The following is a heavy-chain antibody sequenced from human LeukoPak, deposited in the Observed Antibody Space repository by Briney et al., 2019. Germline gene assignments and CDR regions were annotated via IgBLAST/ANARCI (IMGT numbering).Heavy chain of an antibody. D-gene: IGHD1-26*01. CDR2: ISGSDTGT. CDR3: ARLRGLYSDTNRYQTALDC. Sequence: GSLRLSCAASGFTVSSNYMSWVRQAPGKGLEWVSAISGSDTGTYYADSVRGRFTISRDNSKNMLFLQMNSLRAEDTAVYYCARLRGLYSDTNRYQTALDCWGQGTLVTVSS. J-gene: IGHJ4*02. V-gene: IGHV3-23*01. CDR1: GFTVSSNY.